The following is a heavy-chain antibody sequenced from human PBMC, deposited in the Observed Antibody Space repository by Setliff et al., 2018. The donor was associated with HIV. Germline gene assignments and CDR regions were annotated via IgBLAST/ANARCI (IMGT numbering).Heavy chain of an antibody. CDR3: ARAPISGGSPWFDP. V-gene: IGHV4-4*07. D-gene: IGHD6-19*01. J-gene: IGHJ5*02. Sequence: KPSETLSLTCTVSGDSISSYYWTWIRQPAGKGLEWIGRIYITGSTNYNPSLKSRVTMSVDTSKNQFSLKLSSVTAADTAVYYCARAPISGGSPWFDPWGQGTLVTVSS. CDR1: GDSISSYY. CDR2: IYITGST.